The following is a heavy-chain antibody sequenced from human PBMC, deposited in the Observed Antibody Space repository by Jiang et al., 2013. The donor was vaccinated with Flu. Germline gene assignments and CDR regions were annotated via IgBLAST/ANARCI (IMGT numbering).Heavy chain of an antibody. J-gene: IGHJ4*02. CDR2: ISSSGDST. CDR1: GFTFSNYA. Sequence: VQLLESGGGLVQPGGSLRLSCVASGFTFSNYAMSWVRQATGKGLEWVSTISSSGDSTYYADSVKGRFTISRDNSKSTLYLQLNSLRVEDTALYYCAKGLGTNYYGSSGSYYFDYWGQGTLVTVSS. CDR3: AKGLGTNYYGSSGSYYFDY. V-gene: IGHV3-23*01. D-gene: IGHD3-22*01.